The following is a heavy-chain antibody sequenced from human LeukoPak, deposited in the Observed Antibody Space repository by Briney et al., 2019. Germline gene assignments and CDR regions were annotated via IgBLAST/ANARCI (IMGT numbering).Heavy chain of an antibody. D-gene: IGHD5-24*01. CDR3: ALLGMATIVPVGY. CDR1: GFTFSSYG. V-gene: IGHV3-30*03. J-gene: IGHJ4*02. CDR2: ISYDGSNK. Sequence: GGSLRLSCAASGFTFSSYGMHWVRQAPGKGLEWVAVISYDGSNKYYADSVKGRFTISRDNSKNTLYLQMNSLRAEDTAVYYCALLGMATIVPVGYWGQGTLVTVSS.